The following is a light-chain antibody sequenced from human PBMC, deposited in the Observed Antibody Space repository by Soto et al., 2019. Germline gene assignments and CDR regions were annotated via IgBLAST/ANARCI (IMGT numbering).Light chain of an antibody. CDR3: QSYDSSIVV. CDR1: SGSIASNY. CDR2: EDN. J-gene: IGLJ2*01. Sequence: FMLTQPHSVSESPGKTVTISCTRSSGSIASNYVQWYQQRPGSAPTTVIYEDNQRPSGVPDRFSGSIDSSSNSASLTISGLKTEDEADYYCQSYDSSIVVFGGGTKLTDL. V-gene: IGLV6-57*03.